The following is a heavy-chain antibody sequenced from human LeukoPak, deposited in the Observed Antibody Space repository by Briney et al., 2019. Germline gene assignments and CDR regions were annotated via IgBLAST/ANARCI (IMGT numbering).Heavy chain of an antibody. Sequence: ASVKVSCKASGYTFTSYGISWVRQAPGQGLEWMRWISAYNGNTNYAQKLQGRVTMTTDTSTSTAYMELRSLRSDDTAVYYCARTNRYCSSTSCYTTEFRFDYWGQGTLVTVSS. J-gene: IGHJ4*02. V-gene: IGHV1-18*01. D-gene: IGHD2-2*02. CDR1: GYTFTSYG. CDR3: ARTNRYCSSTSCYTTEFRFDY. CDR2: ISAYNGNT.